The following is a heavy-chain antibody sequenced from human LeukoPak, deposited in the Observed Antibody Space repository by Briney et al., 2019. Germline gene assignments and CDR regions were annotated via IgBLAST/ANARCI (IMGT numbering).Heavy chain of an antibody. V-gene: IGHV4-34*01. D-gene: IGHD5-18*01. CDR3: ARDYQGGYGDKAVDY. Sequence: PSETLSLTCAVYGGSFSGYYWSWIRQPPGKGLEWIGEINHSGSTNYNPSLKSRVTISVDTSKNQFSLKLSSVTAADTAVYYCARDYQGGYGDKAVDYWGQGTLVTVST. J-gene: IGHJ4*02. CDR1: GGSFSGYY. CDR2: INHSGST.